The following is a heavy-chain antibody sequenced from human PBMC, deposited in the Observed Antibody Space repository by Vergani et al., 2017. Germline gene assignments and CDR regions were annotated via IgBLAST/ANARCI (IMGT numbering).Heavy chain of an antibody. CDR1: GYTFTSYA. V-gene: IGHV1-3*01. J-gene: IGHJ4*02. CDR3: ARVYDYIWGFDY. CDR2: INAGNGNT. D-gene: IGHD3-16*01. Sequence: QVQLVQSGAEVKKPGASVKVSCKASGYTFTSYAMHWVRQAPGQRLEWMGWINAGNGNTKYSQKFQGRVTITRDTSASTAYMELRSLRSDDTAVYYCARVYDYIWGFDYWGQGTLVTVSS.